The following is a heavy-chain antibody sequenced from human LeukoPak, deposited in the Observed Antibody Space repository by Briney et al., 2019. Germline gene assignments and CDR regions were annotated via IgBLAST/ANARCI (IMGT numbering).Heavy chain of an antibody. V-gene: IGHV4-39*07. D-gene: IGHD3-22*01. CDR1: GDSVSSSSYY. J-gene: IGHJ2*01. Sequence: SETLSLTCTVSGDSVSSSSYYWGWICQPPAKGLEWIGNVFYTGTTYYNPSLKSRVTISLDTSKNQFSLRLNSVTAADTAVYFCARGGPPGYWYFDLWGRGTLVTVSS. CDR2: VFYTGTT. CDR3: ARGGPPGYWYFDL.